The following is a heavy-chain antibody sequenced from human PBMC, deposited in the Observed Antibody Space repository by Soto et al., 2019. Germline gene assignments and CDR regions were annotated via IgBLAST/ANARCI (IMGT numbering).Heavy chain of an antibody. V-gene: IGHV1-69*13. D-gene: IGHD3-22*01. CDR1: GGTFSSYA. Sequence: SVKVSCKASGGTFSSYAISWVRQAPGQGLEWMGGIIPIFGTANYAQKFQGRVTITADESTSTAYMELSSLRSEDTAVYYCARLRRADYYDSSGLEFDYWGQGTLVTVSS. J-gene: IGHJ4*02. CDR3: ARLRRADYYDSSGLEFDY. CDR2: IIPIFGTA.